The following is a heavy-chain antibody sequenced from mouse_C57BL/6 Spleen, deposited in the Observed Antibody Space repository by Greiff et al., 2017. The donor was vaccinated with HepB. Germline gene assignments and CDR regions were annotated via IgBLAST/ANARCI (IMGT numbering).Heavy chain of an antibody. J-gene: IGHJ3*01. CDR3: VRPYYGYDGFAY. CDR1: GFSFNTYA. Sequence: EVMLVESGGGLVQPKGSLKLSCAASGFSFNTYAMNWVRQAPGKGLEWVARIRSKSNNYATYYADSVKDRFTISRDDSESMLYLQMNNLKTEDTAMYYCVRPYYGYDGFAYWGQGTLVTVSA. CDR2: IRSKSNNYAT. D-gene: IGHD2-9*01. V-gene: IGHV10-1*01.